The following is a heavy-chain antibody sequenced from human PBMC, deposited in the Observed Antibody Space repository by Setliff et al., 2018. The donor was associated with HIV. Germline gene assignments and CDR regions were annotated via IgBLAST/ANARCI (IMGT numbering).Heavy chain of an antibody. CDR3: ARHFSIFGVTIISNDAFDI. Sequence: SETLSLTCTVSGGSISSSSYYWGWVRQPPGKGLEGIGSVYYSGTTYYNPSLTSRVPITVDTSKNQFSLKLTSVTAADTALYYCARHFSIFGVTIISNDAFDIWGRGTMVTVSS. CDR1: GGSISSSSYY. V-gene: IGHV4-39*01. J-gene: IGHJ3*02. D-gene: IGHD3-3*01. CDR2: VYYSGTT.